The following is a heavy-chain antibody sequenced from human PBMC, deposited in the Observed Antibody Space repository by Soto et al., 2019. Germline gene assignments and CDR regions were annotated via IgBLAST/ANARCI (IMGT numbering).Heavy chain of an antibody. Sequence: SWVRQAPGKGLEWVSAISGSGGSTYYADSVKGRFTISRDNSKNTLYLQMNSLRAEDTAVYYCAKDKSGAFDIWGQGTMVTVSS. J-gene: IGHJ3*02. CDR3: AKDKSGAFDI. V-gene: IGHV3-23*01. CDR2: ISGSGGST.